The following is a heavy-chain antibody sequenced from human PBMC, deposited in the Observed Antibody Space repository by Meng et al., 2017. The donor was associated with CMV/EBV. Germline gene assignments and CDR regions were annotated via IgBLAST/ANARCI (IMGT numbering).Heavy chain of an antibody. CDR1: GITFSSYA. CDR2: ISYDGSNK. CDR3: ARVTASSRTGSYYNGNY. J-gene: IGHJ4*02. V-gene: IGHV3-30-3*01. D-gene: IGHD3-10*01. Sequence: GGSLRLSCAASGITFSSYAMHWVRQAPGKGLEWVAVISYDGSNKYYADSVKGRFTISRDNSKNTLYLQMNSLRAEDTAVYYCARVTASSRTGSYYNGNYWGQGTLVTVSS.